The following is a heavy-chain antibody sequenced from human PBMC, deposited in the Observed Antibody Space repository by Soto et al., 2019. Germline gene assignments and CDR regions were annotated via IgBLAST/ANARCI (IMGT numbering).Heavy chain of an antibody. D-gene: IGHD6-19*01. CDR2: IKKKTDGGTT. CDR3: RTQWLD. V-gene: IGHV3-15*01. CDR1: GFTFSDAW. Sequence: EVQLVESGGGLVQPGGSLRLSCAASGFTFSDAWMSWVRQAPGKGLEWVGLIKKKTDGGTTDYAAPAKGRFTISRDDSKNTLYLQMSSLKTEDTAVYYCRTQWLDWGQGTLVTVSS. J-gene: IGHJ4*02.